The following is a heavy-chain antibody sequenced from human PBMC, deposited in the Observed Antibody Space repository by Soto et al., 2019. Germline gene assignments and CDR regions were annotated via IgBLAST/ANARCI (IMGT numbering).Heavy chain of an antibody. CDR1: SGSISSNNW. J-gene: IGHJ6*03. Sequence: QVQLQESGPGLVKPSGTLSLTCAVSSGSISSNNWRSWVRPPPGKGLEWIGEIYHSGSTNNSPSLKSRVAILVDKSKNQFSLKLSSVTAADTAVYYCASVLRDYYYYTMDVWGNGTTVTVSS. V-gene: IGHV4-4*02. D-gene: IGHD6-6*01. CDR3: ASVLRDYYYYTMDV. CDR2: IYHSGST.